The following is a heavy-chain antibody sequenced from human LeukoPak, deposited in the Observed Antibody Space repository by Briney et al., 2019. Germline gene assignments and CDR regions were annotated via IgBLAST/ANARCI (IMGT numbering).Heavy chain of an antibody. J-gene: IGHJ4*02. CDR1: GYTLTELS. CDR3: ATSYGGDFWSGSRFDY. CDR2: FDPEDGET. V-gene: IGHV1-24*01. D-gene: IGHD3-3*01. Sequence: ASVKVSCKVSGYTLTELSMHWVRQAPGKGLEWMGGFDPEDGETIYAQKFQGGVTMTEDTSTDTAYMELSSLRSEDTAVYYCATSYGGDFWSGSRFDYWGQGTLVTVSS.